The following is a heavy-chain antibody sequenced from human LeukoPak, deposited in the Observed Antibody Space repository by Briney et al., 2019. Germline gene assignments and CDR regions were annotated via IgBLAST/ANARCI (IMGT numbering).Heavy chain of an antibody. CDR3: AKGAVIATPY. Sequence: GGSLRLSCAASGFTFSASDMSWVRQAPGKGLEWVSAISGSGGGTYYADSVKGRFTVSRDASKNTLYLQMNSLRAEDTAVYYCAKGAVIATPYWGQGTLVTVSS. V-gene: IGHV3-23*01. J-gene: IGHJ4*02. CDR1: GFTFSASD. D-gene: IGHD2-21*01. CDR2: ISGSGGGT.